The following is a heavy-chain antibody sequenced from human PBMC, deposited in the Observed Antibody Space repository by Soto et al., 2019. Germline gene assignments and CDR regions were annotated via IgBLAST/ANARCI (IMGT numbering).Heavy chain of an antibody. CDR3: ASYWGALYFDS. CDR1: GRSMSSNY. Sequence: PSETLSLTCSVSGRSMSSNYWSWIRQSPDKGLEWLGYVFYGGTDYNPSLEGRVSMSVETSKSQFSLKLTSVTAADTAVYYCASYWGALYFDSWGQGILVTVSS. D-gene: IGHD7-27*01. V-gene: IGHV4-59*01. J-gene: IGHJ4*02. CDR2: VFYGGT.